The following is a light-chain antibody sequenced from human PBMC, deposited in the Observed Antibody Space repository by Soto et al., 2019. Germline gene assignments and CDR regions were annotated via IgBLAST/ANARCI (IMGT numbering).Light chain of an antibody. CDR1: QSVSIN. V-gene: IGKV3D-15*01. CDR3: LQYGDSLKT. CDR2: GAS. J-gene: IGKJ1*01. Sequence: EIVMTQSPATLSVSPGERATLSCRASQSVSINLAWYQQKPGQPPRLLISGASTRATGIPDRFIGSGSGTDFTLIITSLEPEDFALYYCLQYGDSLKTFGQGTKVDI.